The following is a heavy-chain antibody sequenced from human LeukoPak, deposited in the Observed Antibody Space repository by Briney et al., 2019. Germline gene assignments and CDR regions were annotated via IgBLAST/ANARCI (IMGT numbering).Heavy chain of an antibody. CDR1: GFTFSSYA. J-gene: IGHJ4*02. Sequence: GGSLRLSCAASGFTFSSYAMHWVRQAPGKGLEWVAIILYDGSNKYYADSVKGRFTISRDNSKNTLYLQMNSLRAEDTAVYYCARVGGDSSGWYIWDYFDYWGQGTLVTVSS. CDR3: ARVGGDSSGWYIWDYFDY. CDR2: ILYDGSNK. V-gene: IGHV3-30-3*01. D-gene: IGHD6-19*01.